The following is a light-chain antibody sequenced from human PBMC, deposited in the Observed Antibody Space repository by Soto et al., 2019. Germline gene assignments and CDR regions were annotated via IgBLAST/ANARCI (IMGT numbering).Light chain of an antibody. V-gene: IGKV1-5*03. CDR2: KAS. CDR3: QRYNSYPFT. Sequence: DIQMTQSPSTLSASEGDRVTITCRASQSISGWLAWYQQKPGKAPKLLIYKASSLESGVPSRFSGSGSGTEFTLIISSLQPDDSATYYCQRYNSYPFTFGPGTKVDIK. J-gene: IGKJ3*01. CDR1: QSISGW.